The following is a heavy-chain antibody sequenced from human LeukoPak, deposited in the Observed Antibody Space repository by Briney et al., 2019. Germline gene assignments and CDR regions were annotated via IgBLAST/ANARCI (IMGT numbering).Heavy chain of an antibody. CDR2: IYTSGST. V-gene: IGHV4-4*07. D-gene: IGHD3-10*01. J-gene: IGHJ4*02. CDR3: ARDLVSGYYGSGSYSYYFDY. CDR1: GGSISSYY. Sequence: SETLSLTCTVSGGSISSYYWSWIRQPPGKGLEWIGRIYTSGSTNYNPSLKSRVTMSVDTSKNQFSLKLSSVTAADTAVYYCARDLVSGYYGSGSYSYYFDYWGQGTLVTVSS.